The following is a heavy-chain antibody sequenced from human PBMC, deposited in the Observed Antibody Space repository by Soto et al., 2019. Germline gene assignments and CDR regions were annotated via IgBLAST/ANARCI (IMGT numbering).Heavy chain of an antibody. V-gene: IGHV4-31*01. CDR1: GGSISGRDYY. D-gene: IGHD3-10*01. J-gene: IGHJ4*02. CDR3: ARQVSTVLRGFVVKPLYYFDF. CDR2: IYYAGSP. Sequence: QVQLQESGPGLVKPSETLSLTCTVSGGSISGRDYYWSWIRQHPGKGLEWIGYIYYAGSPYYNPSHKNQITLSIDASNHQCSLKLPSVPAADTAVYYCARQVSTVLRGFVVKPLYYFDFLGQGALVTVAS.